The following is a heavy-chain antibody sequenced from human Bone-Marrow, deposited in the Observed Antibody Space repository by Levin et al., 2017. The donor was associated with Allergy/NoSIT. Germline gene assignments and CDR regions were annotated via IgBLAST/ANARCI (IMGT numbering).Heavy chain of an antibody. CDR2: ISHDGTVT. J-gene: IGHJ4*02. D-gene: IGHD2-2*01. CDR1: GFTFSDYG. Sequence: PGGSLRLSCAVSGFTFSDYGMQWVRQAPGKGPEWVVVISHDGTVTHYADSVKGRFTVSRDNSKNTLSLQMDSLRDEDSAVYYCAKETTPRSSTSLDCWGQGTLVTVSS. CDR3: AKETTPRSSTSLDC. V-gene: IGHV3-30*18.